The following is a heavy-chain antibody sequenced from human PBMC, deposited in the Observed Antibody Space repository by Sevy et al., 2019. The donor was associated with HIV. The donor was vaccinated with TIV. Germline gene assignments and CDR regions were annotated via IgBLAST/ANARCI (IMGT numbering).Heavy chain of an antibody. Sequence: SETLSLTCAVYGGSFSGYYWSWIRQPPGKGLEWIGEINHSGSTNYNPSLKSRVTISVDTSKNQFSLKLSSVTAADTAVYYCARAISFGDYSGTVVYYMDVWGKGTTVTVSS. CDR2: INHSGST. J-gene: IGHJ6*03. CDR3: ARAISFGDYSGTVVYYMDV. CDR1: GGSFSGYY. V-gene: IGHV4-34*01. D-gene: IGHD4-17*01.